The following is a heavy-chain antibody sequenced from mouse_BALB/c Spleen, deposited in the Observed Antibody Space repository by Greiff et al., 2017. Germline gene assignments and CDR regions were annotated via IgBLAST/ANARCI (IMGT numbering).Heavy chain of an antibody. CDR3: ARRFYGYRGWYFDV. Sequence: VQLKESGAELVKPGASVKLSCTASGFNIKDTYMHWVKQRPEQGLEWIGRIDPANGNTKYDPKFQGKATITADTSSNTAYLQLSSLTSEDTAVYYCARRFYGYRGWYFDVWGAGTTVTVSS. V-gene: IGHV14-3*02. CDR2: IDPANGNT. D-gene: IGHD1-2*01. CDR1: GFNIKDTY. J-gene: IGHJ1*01.